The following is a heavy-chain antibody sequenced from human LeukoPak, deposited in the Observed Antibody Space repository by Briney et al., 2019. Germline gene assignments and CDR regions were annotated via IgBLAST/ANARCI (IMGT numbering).Heavy chain of an antibody. D-gene: IGHD6-19*01. J-gene: IGHJ5*02. CDR3: ARDLSKAVAGTSAMNWFDP. CDR2: INPNSGGT. Sequence: GASVKVSCKASGYTFTGYYMHWVRQAPGQGLEWMGWINPNSGGTNYAQKFQGRVTMTRDTSISTAYMELSRLRSDDTAVYYCARDLSKAVAGTSAMNWFDPWGQGTLVTVSS. V-gene: IGHV1-2*02. CDR1: GYTFTGYY.